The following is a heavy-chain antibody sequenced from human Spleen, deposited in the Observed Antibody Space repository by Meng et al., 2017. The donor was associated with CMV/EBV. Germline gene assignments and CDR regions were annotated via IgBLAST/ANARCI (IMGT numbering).Heavy chain of an antibody. D-gene: IGHD5-12*01. V-gene: IGHV3-53*01. J-gene: IGHJ4*02. CDR2: IYAGGTT. CDR1: GFTVSGNF. Sequence: DSGFTVSGNFMSWVRQAAGKGLEWVSIIYAGGTTYSADSVKGRFTISRDNSKNTLFLQMKSLRAEDTAMYYCATVGGSDYLGPYFDFWGQGTLVTVSS. CDR3: ATVGGSDYLGPYFDF.